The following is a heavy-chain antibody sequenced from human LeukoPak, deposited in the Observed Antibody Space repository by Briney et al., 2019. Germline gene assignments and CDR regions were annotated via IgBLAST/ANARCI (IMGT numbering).Heavy chain of an antibody. J-gene: IGHJ3*02. CDR2: ISSSSSYI. D-gene: IGHD2-21*02. V-gene: IGHV3-21*01. CDR3: ARDEGLVVTATVDAFDI. Sequence: GGSLRLSCAASGFTFSSYSMNWVRQAPGKGLEWVSSISSSSSYIYYADSVKGRFTISRDNAKNSLYLQMNSLRAEDTAVYYCARDEGLVVTATVDAFDIWGQGTMVTVSS. CDR1: GFTFSSYS.